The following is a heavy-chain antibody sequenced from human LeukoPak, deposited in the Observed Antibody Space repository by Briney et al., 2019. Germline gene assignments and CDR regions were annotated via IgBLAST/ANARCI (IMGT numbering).Heavy chain of an antibody. Sequence: AGGSLRLSCAVSGFAFGSHGMHWVRQAPGKGLEWLAVIWFDGSKEYYADSVKGRFTISRDNYRNTLSLQMDSLRVDDTAVYYCARDEVVSYWGQGTLVTVSS. J-gene: IGHJ4*02. CDR2: IWFDGSKE. V-gene: IGHV3-33*01. CDR3: ARDEVVSY. D-gene: IGHD4-23*01. CDR1: GFAFGSHG.